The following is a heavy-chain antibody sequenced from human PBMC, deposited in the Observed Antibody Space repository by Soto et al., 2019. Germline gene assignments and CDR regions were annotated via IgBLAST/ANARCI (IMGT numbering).Heavy chain of an antibody. Sequence: QVQLVESGGGVVQPGRSLRLSCAASGFTFSSYAMHWVRQAPGKGLEWVAVISYDGSNKYYADSVKGRFTISRDNSKNTLYLQMNSLRAEDTAVYYCARDRGDTAMVFYYYGMDVWGQGTTVTVSS. D-gene: IGHD5-18*01. CDR2: ISYDGSNK. J-gene: IGHJ6*02. CDR1: GFTFSSYA. V-gene: IGHV3-30*04. CDR3: ARDRGDTAMVFYYYGMDV.